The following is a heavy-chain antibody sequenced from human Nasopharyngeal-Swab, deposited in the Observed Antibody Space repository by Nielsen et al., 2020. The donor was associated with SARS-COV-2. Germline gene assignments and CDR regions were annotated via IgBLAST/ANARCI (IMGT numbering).Heavy chain of an antibody. CDR2: IYYTGTT. J-gene: IGHJ4*02. CDR3: ARGKTTVTTFDL. Sequence: SETLSLTCIVSGGSISSGGFYWSWIRQHAGTGLEWIGHIYYTGTTYYNQSLKSRMTISVDTTLNQFSLKVSSVTVADTAVYYCARGKTTVTTFDLWGQGTLVTVSS. CDR1: GGSISSGGFY. V-gene: IGHV4-31*03. D-gene: IGHD4-17*01.